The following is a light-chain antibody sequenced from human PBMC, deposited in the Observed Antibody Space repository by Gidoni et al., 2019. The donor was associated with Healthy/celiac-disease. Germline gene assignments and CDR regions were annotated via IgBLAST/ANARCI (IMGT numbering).Light chain of an antibody. V-gene: IGKV3-15*01. J-gene: IGKJ4*01. CDR3: QQYNNWPPVLT. CDR1: QSVSSN. Sequence: EIVMTQSPAPLSVSPGERATLSCRARQSVSSNLALYQQKPGQAPRLLIYGASTSATGIPARFSGSGSGTEFTLTISSLQSEDFAVYYCQQYNNWPPVLTFGGGTKVEIK. CDR2: GAS.